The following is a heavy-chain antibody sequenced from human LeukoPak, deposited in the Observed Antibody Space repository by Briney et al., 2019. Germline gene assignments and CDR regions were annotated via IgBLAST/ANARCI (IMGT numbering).Heavy chain of an antibody. Sequence: PGGSLRLPCAASGFTFSSYSMNWVRQAPGKGLEWVSSISSSSSYIYYTDSVKGRFTISRDNSKNTLYLQMNSLRAEDTAVYYCANLLRWEPYWGQGTLVTVSS. J-gene: IGHJ4*02. CDR3: ANLLRWEPY. CDR1: GFTFSSYS. D-gene: IGHD4-23*01. CDR2: ISSSSSYI. V-gene: IGHV3-21*01.